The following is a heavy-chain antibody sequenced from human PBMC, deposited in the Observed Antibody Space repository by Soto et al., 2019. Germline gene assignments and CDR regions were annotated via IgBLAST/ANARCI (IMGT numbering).Heavy chain of an antibody. J-gene: IGHJ4*02. Sequence: GGSLRLSCAASGFTFSSYAMHWVRQAPGKGLEWVAVISYDGSNKYYADSVKGRFTISRDDSKNTLYLQMNSLRAEDTAVYYCARCPSIDYFDYWGQGTLVTVSS. V-gene: IGHV3-30-3*01. CDR2: ISYDGSNK. CDR3: ARCPSIDYFDY. D-gene: IGHD3-3*02. CDR1: GFTFSSYA.